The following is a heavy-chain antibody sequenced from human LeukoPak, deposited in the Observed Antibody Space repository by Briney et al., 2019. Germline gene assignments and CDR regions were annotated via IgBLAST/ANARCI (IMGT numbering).Heavy chain of an antibody. CDR3: AKGEPSVVGTYYYYGMDV. J-gene: IGHJ6*02. CDR2: ITGSGGST. CDR1: GFXFSTYI. Sequence: GGSLRLSCSASGFXFSTYIMHWVRQAPGKGLETVSPITGSGGSTFYADSVKGRYTISRDNSKNTLYLQMNSLRAEDTAVYYCAKGEPSVVGTYYYYGMDVWGQGTTVTVSS. D-gene: IGHD2-15*01. V-gene: IGHV3-64*04.